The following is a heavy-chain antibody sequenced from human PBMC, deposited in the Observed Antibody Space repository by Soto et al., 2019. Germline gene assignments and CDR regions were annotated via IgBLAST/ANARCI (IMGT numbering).Heavy chain of an antibody. CDR3: ARLTTSLRGVNANNWFDP. J-gene: IGHJ5*02. V-gene: IGHV4-59*01. Sequence: SETLSLTCTLYIPSILNYYWCWIQQPPWRGLEWIGHIFYSGSTNYNPALKSRVTISVDTSKCQFSLKLSSVTAADTAVYYCARLTTSLRGVNANNWFDPWGQGTLVTVS. CDR1: IPSILNYY. D-gene: IGHD3-10*01. CDR2: IFYSGST.